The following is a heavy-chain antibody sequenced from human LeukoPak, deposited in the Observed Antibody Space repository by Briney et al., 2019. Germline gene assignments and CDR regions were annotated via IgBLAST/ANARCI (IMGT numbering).Heavy chain of an antibody. CDR1: GFTFSSYG. CDR3: AREGGLSLDY. Sequence: GGSLRLSCAASGFTFSSYGMHWVRQAPGEGLEWVAVIWYDGSNKYYADSVKGRFTISRDNSKNTLYLQMNSLRAEDTAVYYCAREGGLSLDYWGQGTLVTVSS. CDR2: IWYDGSNK. D-gene: IGHD3-16*02. V-gene: IGHV3-33*01. J-gene: IGHJ4*02.